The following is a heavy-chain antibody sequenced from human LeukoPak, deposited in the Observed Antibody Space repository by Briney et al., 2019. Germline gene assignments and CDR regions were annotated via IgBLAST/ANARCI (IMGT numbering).Heavy chain of an antibody. CDR2: INYRGET. J-gene: IGHJ6*02. CDR1: GASTSSSF. CDR3: ARMIVATIRIGVSFYHGMDV. V-gene: IGHV4-59*08. Sequence: PSETLSLTCTVSGASTSSSFWSWIRQSPGKGLEWIGYINYRGETSQNPSLESRVSMSVDTSKNQISLQLTSVTAADTAVYYCARMIVATIRIGVSFYHGMDVWGQGTTVTVSS. D-gene: IGHD5-12*01.